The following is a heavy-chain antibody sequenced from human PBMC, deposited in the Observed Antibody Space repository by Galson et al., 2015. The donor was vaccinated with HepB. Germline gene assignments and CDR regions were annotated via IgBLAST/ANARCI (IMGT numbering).Heavy chain of an antibody. J-gene: IGHJ5*02. D-gene: IGHD6-19*01. CDR1: GGSFSGYY. Sequence: LSLTCAVYGGSFSGYYWSWIRQPPGKGLEWIGETNHSGSTNYNPSLKSRVTILVDTSQNQFSLKLRPVTAADTAVYYCVERAVAGPLSWFDPWGQGTLVTVSS. CDR3: VERAVAGPLSWFDP. V-gene: IGHV4-34*01. CDR2: TNHSGST.